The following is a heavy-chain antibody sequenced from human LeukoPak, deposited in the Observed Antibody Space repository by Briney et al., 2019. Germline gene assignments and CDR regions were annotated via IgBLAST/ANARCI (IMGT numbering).Heavy chain of an antibody. D-gene: IGHD6-19*01. CDR3: ARAYSSGWYCAFDI. CDR1: GFTFDDYG. V-gene: IGHV3-20*04. J-gene: IGHJ3*02. CDR2: INWNGGST. Sequence: GGSLRLSCAASGFTFDDYGMSWVRQAPGKGLEWVSGINWNGGSTGYADSVKGRFTISRDSAKNSLYLQMNSLRAEDTALYYCARAYSSGWYCAFDIWGQGTMVTVSS.